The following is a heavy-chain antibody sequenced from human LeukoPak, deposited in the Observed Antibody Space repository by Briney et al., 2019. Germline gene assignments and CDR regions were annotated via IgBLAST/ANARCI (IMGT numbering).Heavy chain of an antibody. CDR1: GFTFGDYA. CDR2: IRSKAYGGTT. V-gene: IGHV3-49*03. D-gene: IGHD6-13*01. CDR3: TRGLYSSSWLPFDY. J-gene: IGHJ4*02. Sequence: LPGGSLRLSCTASGFTFGDYAMSWFRQAPGKGLEWVGFIRSKAYGGTTEYAASVKGRFTISRDDSKSIAYLQMNSLKAEDTAVYYCTRGLYSSSWLPFDYWGQGTLVTVSS.